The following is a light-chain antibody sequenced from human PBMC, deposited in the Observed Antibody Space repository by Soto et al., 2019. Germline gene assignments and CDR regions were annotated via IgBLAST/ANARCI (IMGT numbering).Light chain of an antibody. CDR1: SSNIGAGYD. CDR3: QSYDSSLSGVV. J-gene: IGLJ3*02. Sequence: QSVLTQPPSVSGTPGQRVTISCTGSSSNIGAGYDVHWYPQLPGTAPKLLIFVNNNRPSGVPDRFSGSKSGTSASLAITGLQAEDEADYYCQSYDSSLSGVVFGGGTRVTVL. V-gene: IGLV1-40*01. CDR2: VNN.